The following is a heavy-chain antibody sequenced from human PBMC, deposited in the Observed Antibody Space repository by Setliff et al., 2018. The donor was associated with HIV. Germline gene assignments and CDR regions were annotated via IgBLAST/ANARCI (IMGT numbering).Heavy chain of an antibody. Sequence: SETLSLTCTVSGGSIINNFCSWIRLPPGKGLEYIGYIYYSGNTDYNPSLKSRVTISVDRSKNQFSLKLNSVTAADTAVYYCARSPGVDTNMAFDIWGQGTMVTVSS. CDR1: GGSIINNF. D-gene: IGHD5-18*01. CDR3: ARSPGVDTNMAFDI. J-gene: IGHJ3*02. V-gene: IGHV4-59*01. CDR2: IYYSGNT.